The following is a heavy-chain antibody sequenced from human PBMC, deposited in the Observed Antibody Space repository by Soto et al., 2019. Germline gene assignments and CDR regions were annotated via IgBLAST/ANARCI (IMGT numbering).Heavy chain of an antibody. J-gene: IGHJ3*01. CDR2: ISFNGLSQ. CDR1: GFTFSSFA. CDR3: ARGGRGLQDAFDV. V-gene: IGHV3-30*03. Sequence: QELLVESGGGVVQPGKSLRLSCAASGFTFSSFAMHWVRQAPGKGLEWVSVISFNGLSQFYPDSIRGRFTISRENSKNTLNLHLDSLRPDDTDVYYCARGGRGLQDAFDVWGQGTEVSVS. D-gene: IGHD3-16*01.